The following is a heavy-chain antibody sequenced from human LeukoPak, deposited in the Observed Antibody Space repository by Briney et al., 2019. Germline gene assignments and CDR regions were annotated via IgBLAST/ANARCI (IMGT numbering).Heavy chain of an antibody. CDR3: TRSGYRHPYHFDS. CDR2: LYTGGGT. D-gene: IGHD3-22*01. J-gene: IGHJ4*02. Sequence: GGSLRLSCAASGFTFDDYAMHWVRQAPGKGLEWVSVLYTGGGTDHADSVKGRFTISRDNSKNTLSLQMNSLRAEDTAIYYCTRSGYRHPYHFDSWGQGTLVTVSS. CDR1: GFTFDDYA. V-gene: IGHV3-53*01.